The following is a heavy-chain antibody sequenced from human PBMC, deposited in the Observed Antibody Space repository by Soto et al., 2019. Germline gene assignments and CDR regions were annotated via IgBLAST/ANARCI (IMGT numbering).Heavy chain of an antibody. D-gene: IGHD6-19*01. CDR1: GFTFSRNA. J-gene: IGHJ6*03. V-gene: IGHV3-30*03. Sequence: QVHLVESGGGVVQPGRSLALSCAASGFTFSRNAMHWVRQAPGKGLEWVAVISNDGNKKNYADAVKGRFTISRDNSKNRLYLQMNSLRAEDTAVYYCATPTSRAVPYYYYYMDGWGKGPRSPSP. CDR2: ISNDGNKK. CDR3: ATPTSRAVPYYYYYMDG.